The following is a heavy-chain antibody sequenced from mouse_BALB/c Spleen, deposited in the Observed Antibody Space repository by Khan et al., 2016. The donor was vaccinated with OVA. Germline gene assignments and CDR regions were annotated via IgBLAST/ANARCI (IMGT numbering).Heavy chain of an antibody. J-gene: IGHJ2*01. CDR2: INPTSGYT. CDR3: TRDRIDY. Sequence: QVQLKESGAELAKPGASVQMSCKASGYTFTTYWMHWVKQRPGQGLEWIGYINPTSGYTYYSENFKDKATLSADKSSSTAYMQLSRLTSEDSAVYYCTRDRIDYWGQGTTLTVSS. V-gene: IGHV1-7*01. CDR1: GYTFTTYW.